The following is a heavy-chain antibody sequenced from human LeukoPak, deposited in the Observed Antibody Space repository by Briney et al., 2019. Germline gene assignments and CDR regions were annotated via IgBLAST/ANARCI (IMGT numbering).Heavy chain of an antibody. CDR2: MNPNSGNT. D-gene: IGHD2/OR15-2a*01. CDR1: GYTFTSYD. J-gene: IGHJ5*02. V-gene: IGHV1-8*01. CDR3: AREENIGWFDP. Sequence: GASVKVSCKASGYTFTSYDINWVRQATGQGLEWMGWMNPNSGNTGYAQKFQGRVTMTRNSSITTAYMELRSLRSDDTAVYYCAREENIGWFDPWGQGTLVTVSS.